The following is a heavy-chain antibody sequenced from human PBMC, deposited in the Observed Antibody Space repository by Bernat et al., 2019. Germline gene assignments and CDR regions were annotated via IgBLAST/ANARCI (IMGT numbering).Heavy chain of an antibody. CDR1: GFPFSSYT. V-gene: IGHV3-48*01. D-gene: IGHD1-26*01. J-gene: IGHJ3*02. CDR2: ISRNSSNK. Sequence: EVQLVESGGALVQPGGSLSLSCAASGFPFSSYTMNWVRQAPGKGLEWVSYISRNSSNKDYADSVKGLFTISRNNAKNSRYLKMNSLRAEDTAVYYCARETGEWELGIWGQGTMVTVSS. CDR3: ARETGEWELGI.